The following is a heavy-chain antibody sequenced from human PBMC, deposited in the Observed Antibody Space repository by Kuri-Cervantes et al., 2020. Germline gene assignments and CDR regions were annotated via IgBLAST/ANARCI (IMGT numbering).Heavy chain of an antibody. Sequence: GGSLRLSCAASGFTFSSDAMSWFRQAPGKGLEWVSAISGSGGSTYYADSVKGRFTISRDNSKNTLYLQMNSLRAEDTAVYYCAGTDSSSWYEVWPEYYYYYYGMDVWGQGTTVTVSS. J-gene: IGHJ6*02. CDR3: AGTDSSSWYEVWPEYYYYYYGMDV. CDR2: ISGSGGST. D-gene: IGHD6-13*01. V-gene: IGHV3-23*01. CDR1: GFTFSSDA.